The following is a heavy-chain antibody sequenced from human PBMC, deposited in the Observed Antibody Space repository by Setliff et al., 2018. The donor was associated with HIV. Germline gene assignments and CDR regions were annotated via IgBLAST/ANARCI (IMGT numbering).Heavy chain of an antibody. J-gene: IGHJ4*02. D-gene: IGHD3-22*01. Sequence: ASVKVSCKASGYTFTSYGISWVRQAPGQGLEWMGWIDAGNGNTKYSQKFQGRVTITRDTSASTAYLELSSLRSEDTAVYYCARVDYYDSSGYWHFDYWGQGTLVTVSS. CDR3: ARVDYYDSSGYWHFDY. V-gene: IGHV1-3*01. CDR1: GYTFTSYG. CDR2: IDAGNGNT.